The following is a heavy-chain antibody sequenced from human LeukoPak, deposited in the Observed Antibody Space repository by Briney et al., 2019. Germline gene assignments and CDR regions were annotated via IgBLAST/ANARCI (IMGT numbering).Heavy chain of an antibody. V-gene: IGHV4-31*03. CDR3: ARERPADFREVGVPPADCSSTSCYVDY. Sequence: KASETLSLTCTVSGGSISSGGYYWSWIRQHPGKGLEWIGYIYYSGSTYYNPSLKSRVTISVDTSKNQFSLKLSSVTAADTAVYYCARERPADFREVGVPPADCSSTSCYVDYWGQGTLVTVSS. CDR1: GGSISSGGYY. CDR2: IYYSGST. J-gene: IGHJ4*02. D-gene: IGHD2-2*01.